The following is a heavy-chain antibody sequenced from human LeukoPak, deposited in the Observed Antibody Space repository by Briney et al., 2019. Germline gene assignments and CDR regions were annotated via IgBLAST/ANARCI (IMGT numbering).Heavy chain of an antibody. V-gene: IGHV3-74*01. CDR1: GFTFSSYW. CDR3: ARDAQYYDILTGYYTEYYFDY. D-gene: IGHD3-9*01. CDR2: INSDGSST. Sequence: GGSLRLSCAASGFTFSSYWMHWVRQAPGKGLVWVSRINSDGSSTSYADSVKGRFTISRDNAKNTLYLQMNSLRAEGTAVYYCARDAQYYDILTGYYTEYYFDYWGQGTLATVSS. J-gene: IGHJ4*02.